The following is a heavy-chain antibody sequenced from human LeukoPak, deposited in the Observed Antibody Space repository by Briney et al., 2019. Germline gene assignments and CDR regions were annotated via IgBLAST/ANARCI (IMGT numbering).Heavy chain of an antibody. Sequence: PSETLSLTCTVSGGSISSYYWSWIRQPPGKGLEWIGYIYYSGGTNYNPSLKSRVTISVDTSKNQFSLKLSSVTAADTAVYYCASLYSDYYYGMDVWGQGTTVTVSS. CDR2: IYYSGGT. D-gene: IGHD5-12*01. CDR1: GGSISSYY. V-gene: IGHV4-59*08. CDR3: ASLYSDYYYGMDV. J-gene: IGHJ6*02.